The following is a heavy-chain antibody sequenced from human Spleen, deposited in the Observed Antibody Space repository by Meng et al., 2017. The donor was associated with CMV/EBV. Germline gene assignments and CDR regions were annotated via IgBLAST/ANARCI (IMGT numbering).Heavy chain of an antibody. CDR2: ISSSSSYT. D-gene: IGHD2-15*01. CDR1: GFTCSDYY. J-gene: IGHJ5*02. V-gene: IGHV3-11*05. Sequence: QVQVVESGGGLVKPGGSLRLSCAAAGFTCSDYYMSWIRQAPGKGLEWVSYISSSSSYTNYADSVKGRFTISRDNAKNSLYLQMNSLRAEDTAVYYCARDYCSGGSCWFDPWGQGTLVTVSS. CDR3: ARDYCSGGSCWFDP.